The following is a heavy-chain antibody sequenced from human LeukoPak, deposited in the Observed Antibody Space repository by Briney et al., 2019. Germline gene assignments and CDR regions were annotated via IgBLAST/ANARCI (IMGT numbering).Heavy chain of an antibody. CDR2: IYYSGST. V-gene: IGHV4-31*03. CDR3: ARRRAYYDSSGYYDKTNDAFAI. D-gene: IGHD3-22*01. J-gene: IGHJ3*02. Sequence: SQTLSLTCTVSGGSISSGGYYWSWIRQHPGKGLEWIGYIYYSGSTYYNPSLKSRVTISVDTSKNQFSLKLSSVTAADTAVYYCARRRAYYDSSGYYDKTNDAFAIWGQGTMVTVSS. CDR1: GGSISSGGYY.